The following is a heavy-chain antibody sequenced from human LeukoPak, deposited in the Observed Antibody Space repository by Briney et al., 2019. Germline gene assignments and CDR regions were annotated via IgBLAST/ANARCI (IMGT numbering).Heavy chain of an antibody. D-gene: IGHD1-14*01. V-gene: IGHV1-18*01. CDR3: ARDPYHRLGPPLDL. CDR2: ISTSNGDT. CDR1: GYTFFSSD. Sequence: GASVKVFCKASGYTFFSSDITWVRQAPGQGLEWIGRISTSNGDTNYAAKLQGRVTMTTDTSTSTVYMELGSLTFDDTAVYFCARDPYHRLGPPLDLWGQGTLVTVSS. J-gene: IGHJ5*02.